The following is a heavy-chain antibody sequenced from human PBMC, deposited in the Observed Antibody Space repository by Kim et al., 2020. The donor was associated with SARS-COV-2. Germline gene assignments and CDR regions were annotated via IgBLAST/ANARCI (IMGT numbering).Heavy chain of an antibody. J-gene: IGHJ6*03. CDR3: ARDGGGLITILGVVITPSNYYMDV. CDR2: INTNTGNP. D-gene: IGHD3-3*01. V-gene: IGHV7-4-1*02. CDR1: GYTFTSYA. Sequence: ASVKVSCKASGYTFTSYAMNWVRQAPGQGLEWMGWINTNTGNPTYAQGFTGRFVFSLDTSVSTAYLQISSLKAEDTAVYYCARDGGGLITILGVVITPSNYYMDVWGKGTTVTVSS.